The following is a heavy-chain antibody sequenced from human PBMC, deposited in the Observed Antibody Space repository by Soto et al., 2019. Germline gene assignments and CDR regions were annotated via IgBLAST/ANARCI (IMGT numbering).Heavy chain of an antibody. D-gene: IGHD7-27*01. V-gene: IGHV1-8*01. CDR3: ARLPGDRGDAFDI. CDR1: GYTFTSFD. Sequence: QVQLVQSGAEVKKPGASVKVSCKASGYTFTSFDINWVRQATGQGLEWMGWMNPNSRNTGYAQKFQGSVTMPSNTSISTAYMELTSLRSEDTAVYYCARLPGDRGDAFDIWGQGTMVTVSS. CDR2: MNPNSRNT. J-gene: IGHJ3*02.